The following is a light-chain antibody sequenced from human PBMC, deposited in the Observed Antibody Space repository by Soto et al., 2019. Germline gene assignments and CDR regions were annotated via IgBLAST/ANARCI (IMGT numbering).Light chain of an antibody. CDR1: QTISQW. V-gene: IGKV1-5*01. Sequence: DIQMTQSPSTLSASLGDRVTITCRASQTISQWLAWYQQKPGKAPKLLIYDASSLETGVPSRFSGSGSGTEFALTNSSLQPDDFATYFCQQYNTWYSFGQGTKLEVK. CDR3: QQYNTWYS. CDR2: DAS. J-gene: IGKJ2*03.